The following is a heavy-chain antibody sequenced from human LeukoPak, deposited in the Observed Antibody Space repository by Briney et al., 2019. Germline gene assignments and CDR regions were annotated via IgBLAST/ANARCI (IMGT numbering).Heavy chain of an antibody. V-gene: IGHV4-39*07. CDR1: GGSISSSSYY. Sequence: PSETLSLTCTVSGGSISSSSYYWGWIRQPPGKGLEWIGSIYYSGSTYYNPSLKSRVTISVDTSKNQFSLKLSSVTAADTAVYYCARVFDSSGYPAGWFDPWGQGTLVTVSS. CDR2: IYYSGST. J-gene: IGHJ5*02. CDR3: ARVFDSSGYPAGWFDP. D-gene: IGHD3-22*01.